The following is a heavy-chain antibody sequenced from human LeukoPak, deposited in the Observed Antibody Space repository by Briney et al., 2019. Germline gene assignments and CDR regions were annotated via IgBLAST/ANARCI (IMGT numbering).Heavy chain of an antibody. J-gene: IGHJ5*02. V-gene: IGHV1-2*02. CDR3: ARDRITIFGVVIISPWFDP. CDR2: INPNSSGT. Sequence: ASVKVSCKASGYTFTGYYMHWVRQAPGQGLEWMGWINPNSSGTNYAQKFQGRVTMTRDTSISTAYMELSRLRSDDTAVYYCARDRITIFGVVIISPWFDPWGQGTLVTVSS. CDR1: GYTFTGYY. D-gene: IGHD3-3*01.